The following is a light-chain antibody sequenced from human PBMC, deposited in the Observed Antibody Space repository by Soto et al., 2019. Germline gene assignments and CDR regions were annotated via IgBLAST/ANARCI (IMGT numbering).Light chain of an antibody. Sequence: GDRVTITCRASQSISSWLAWYQQKPGKAPKLLIYDASSLESGVPSRFSGSGSGTEFTLTISSLQPDDFATYYCQQYNSYRGTFGQGTKVDIK. J-gene: IGKJ1*01. CDR1: QSISSW. CDR2: DAS. V-gene: IGKV1-5*01. CDR3: QQYNSYRGT.